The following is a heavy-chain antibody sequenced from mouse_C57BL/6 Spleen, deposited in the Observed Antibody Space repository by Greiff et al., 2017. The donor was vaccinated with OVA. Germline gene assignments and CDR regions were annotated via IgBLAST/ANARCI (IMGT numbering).Heavy chain of an antibody. Sequence: QVQLQQPGAELVRPGTSVKLSCKASGYTFTSYWMHWVKQRPGQGLEWIGVIDPSDSYTNYNQKFKGKATLTVDTSSSTAYMQLSSLTSEDSAVYYCARKGSAMDYWGQGTSVTVSS. J-gene: IGHJ4*01. CDR3: ARKGSAMDY. CDR1: GYTFTSYW. CDR2: IDPSDSYT. V-gene: IGHV1-59*01.